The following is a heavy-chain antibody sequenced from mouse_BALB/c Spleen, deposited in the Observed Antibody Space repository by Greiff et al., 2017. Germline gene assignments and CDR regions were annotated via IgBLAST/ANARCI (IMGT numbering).Heavy chain of an antibody. V-gene: IGHV5-6-5*01. D-gene: IGHD2-3*01. CDR1: GFTFSSYA. Sequence: EVKLMESGGGLVKPGGSLKLSCAASGFTFSSYAMSWVRQTPEKRLEWVASISSGGSTYYPDSVKGRFTISRDNARNILYLQMSSLRSEDTAMYYCARSYDCYYGFAYWSQGTLVTVSA. CDR2: ISSGGST. J-gene: IGHJ3*01. CDR3: ARSYDCYYGFAY.